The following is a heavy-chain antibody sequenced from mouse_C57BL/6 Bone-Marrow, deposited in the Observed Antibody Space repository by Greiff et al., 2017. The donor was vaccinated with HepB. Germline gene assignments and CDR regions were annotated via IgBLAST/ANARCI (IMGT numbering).Heavy chain of an antibody. D-gene: IGHD1-1*01. CDR3: ANGPGCGSSSDWYFDV. J-gene: IGHJ1*03. CDR2: ILPGSGST. V-gene: IGHV1-9*01. CDR1: GYTFTGYW. Sequence: QVQLQQSGAELMKPGASVKLSCKATGYTFTGYWIEWVKQRPGHGLEWIGEILPGSGSTNYNEKFKGKATFTADTSSNTAYMQLSSLTTEDSAIYYGANGPGCGSSSDWYFDVWGTGTTVTVSS.